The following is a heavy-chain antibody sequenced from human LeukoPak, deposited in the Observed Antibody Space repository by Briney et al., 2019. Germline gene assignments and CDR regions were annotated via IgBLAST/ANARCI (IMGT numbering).Heavy chain of an antibody. CDR1: GGSISSSDYY. Sequence: SETLSLTCTVSGGSISSSDYYWGWVRQPPGKGLEWIGSIFYSGAAHCNPSLKSRVTISVDTSNNQFSLKLSSVTAADTAVYYCARGVGNYDSGSYNYFDYWGQGTLVTVSS. CDR3: ARGVGNYDSGSYNYFDY. D-gene: IGHD3-10*01. CDR2: IFYSGAA. J-gene: IGHJ4*02. V-gene: IGHV4-39*01.